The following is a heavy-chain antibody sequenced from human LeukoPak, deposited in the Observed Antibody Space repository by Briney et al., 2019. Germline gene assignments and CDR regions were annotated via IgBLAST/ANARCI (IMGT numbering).Heavy chain of an antibody. V-gene: IGHV3-23*01. J-gene: IGHJ6*02. Sequence: GGSLRLSCAASGFTFSSYAMSWVRQAPGKGLEWVSAISGSGGSTYYADSVKGRFTISRDNSKNTLYLQMNSLRAEDTAVYYCAKDLGYCSSTSCRYYYGMDVWGQGTTVTVSS. CDR2: ISGSGGST. CDR1: GFTFSSYA. D-gene: IGHD2-2*01. CDR3: AKDLGYCSSTSCRYYYGMDV.